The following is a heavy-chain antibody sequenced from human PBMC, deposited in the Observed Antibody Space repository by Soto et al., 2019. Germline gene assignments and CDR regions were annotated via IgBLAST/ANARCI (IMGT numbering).Heavy chain of an antibody. CDR1: GGTFINCI. Sequence: QVQLVQSGAEVKKPGSSVKISCKASGGTFINCIFSWVRQAPGQGLEWMGGIILMFGKANYAQKFQDRVTITADESTSTAYMELNSLRSEDTAVYYCVRRGPHWDSIALRRPDVLDVWGQGTMVTVSS. CDR3: VRRGPHWDSIALRRPDVLDV. J-gene: IGHJ3*01. D-gene: IGHD6-6*01. V-gene: IGHV1-69*01. CDR2: IILMFGKA.